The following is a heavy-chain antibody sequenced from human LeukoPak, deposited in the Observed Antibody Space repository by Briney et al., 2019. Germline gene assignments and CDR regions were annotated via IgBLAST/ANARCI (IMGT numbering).Heavy chain of an antibody. J-gene: IGHJ6*03. V-gene: IGHV1-69*13. D-gene: IGHD4-17*01. Sequence: ASVKVSCKASGGTFSNYAFNWVRQAPGQGLEWMGGVIPISGTANYAQKFQGRVTITADESTSTVHMELSSLRSEDTAVYYCAKVGGNDYGWSHYMDVWGKGTTVTISS. CDR2: VIPISGTA. CDR1: GGTFSNYA. CDR3: AKVGGNDYGWSHYMDV.